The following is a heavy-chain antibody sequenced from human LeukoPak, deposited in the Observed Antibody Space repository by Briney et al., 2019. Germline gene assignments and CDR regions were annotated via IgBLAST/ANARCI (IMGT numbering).Heavy chain of an antibody. CDR1: GYTFTDYY. J-gene: IGHJ3*01. D-gene: IGHD4-17*01. CDR2: INPKRGVT. V-gene: IGHV1-2*02. Sequence: ASVKVSCKASGYTFTDYYIHWMRQAPGQGLEWMGWINPKRGVTTYAQKFQRRVTMTRDTSITTAYMELTRLRSDDTTIYYCARERNYGDYGNAFDVWGQGTKVTVSS. CDR3: ARERNYGDYGNAFDV.